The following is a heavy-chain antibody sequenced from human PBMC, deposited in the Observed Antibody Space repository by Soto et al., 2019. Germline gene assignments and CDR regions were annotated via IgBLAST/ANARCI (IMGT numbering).Heavy chain of an antibody. CDR3: ATAMIVGYYYYYYGMDV. Sequence: SVKVSCKASGGTFSSYAISWVRQAPGQGLEWMGGIIPIFGTANYAQKFQGRVTITADESTSTAYMELSSLRSEDTAVYYCATAMIVGYYYYYYGMDVWGQRTTVTVSS. D-gene: IGHD3-22*01. V-gene: IGHV1-69*13. CDR1: GGTFSSYA. J-gene: IGHJ6*02. CDR2: IIPIFGTA.